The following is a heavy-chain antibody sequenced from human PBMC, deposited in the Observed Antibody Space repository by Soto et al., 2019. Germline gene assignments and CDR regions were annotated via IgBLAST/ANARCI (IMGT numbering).Heavy chain of an antibody. CDR1: GFTFSGSS. CDR2: SRSKANNYAT. J-gene: IGHJ4*02. D-gene: IGHD3-22*01. V-gene: IGHV3-73*02. Sequence: EVQLVESGGGLVQPGGSLRLSCAASGFTFSGSSMHWVRQASGKGLEWVARSRSKANNYATTYAASVKGRFTISRDASKNTTYLQMNSLKTEDTAIYYCASLIYDSSNFYDSDYWGQGTLVTVSS. CDR3: ASLIYDSSNFYDSDY.